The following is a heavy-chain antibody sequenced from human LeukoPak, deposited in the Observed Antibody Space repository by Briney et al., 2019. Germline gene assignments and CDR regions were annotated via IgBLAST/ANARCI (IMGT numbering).Heavy chain of an antibody. CDR3: ARDGGRVATNYYMGV. D-gene: IGHD1-26*01. CDR1: GYTFTGYY. J-gene: IGHJ6*03. Sequence: ASVKVSCKASGYTFTGYYMHWVRQAPGQGLEWMGWINPNSGGTNYAQKFQGRVTMTRDTSISTAYMELSRLRSDDTAVYYCARDGGRVATNYYMGVWGKGTTVTVSS. V-gene: IGHV1-2*02. CDR2: INPNSGGT.